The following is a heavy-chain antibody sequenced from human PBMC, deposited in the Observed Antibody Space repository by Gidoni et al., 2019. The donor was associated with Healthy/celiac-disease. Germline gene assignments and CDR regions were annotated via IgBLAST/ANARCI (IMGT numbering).Heavy chain of an antibody. Sequence: QVQLVESGGGVVQPGRSLRLSCAASGFTFSSYGMHWVRQAPGKGLEWVAVIWYDGSNKYYADSVKGRFTISRDNSKNTLYLQMNSLRAEDTAVYYCARESTYYGDYAGDYWGQGTLVTVSS. D-gene: IGHD4-17*01. CDR1: GFTFSSYG. V-gene: IGHV3-33*01. CDR2: IWYDGSNK. CDR3: ARESTYYGDYAGDY. J-gene: IGHJ4*02.